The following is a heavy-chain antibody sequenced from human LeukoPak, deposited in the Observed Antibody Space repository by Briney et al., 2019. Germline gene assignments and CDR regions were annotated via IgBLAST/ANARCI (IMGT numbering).Heavy chain of an antibody. CDR1: GGSISSGGYS. V-gene: IGHV4-30-2*01. J-gene: IGHJ4*02. CDR2: INHSGST. CDR3: ARGRGGGWLRTFDY. Sequence: SQTLSLTCAVSGGSISSGGYSWSWIRQPPGKGLEWIGEINHSGSTNYNPSLKSRVTISVDTSKNQFSLKLSSVTAADTAVYYCARGRGGGWLRTFDYWGQGTLVTVSS. D-gene: IGHD5-12*01.